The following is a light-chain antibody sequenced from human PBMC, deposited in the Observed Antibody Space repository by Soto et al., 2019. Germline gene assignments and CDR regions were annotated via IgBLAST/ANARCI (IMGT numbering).Light chain of an antibody. J-gene: IGKJ5*01. CDR3: QQYGSSLIT. CDR2: GAS. V-gene: IGKV3-20*01. Sequence: EIVLTQSPGTLSLSPLARARLXCRASQSVSSSYLAWYQQKPGQAPRLLIYGASSRATGIPDRFSGSGSGTDFTLTISRLEPEDFAVYYCQQYGSSLITFGQGTRLEIK. CDR1: QSVSSSY.